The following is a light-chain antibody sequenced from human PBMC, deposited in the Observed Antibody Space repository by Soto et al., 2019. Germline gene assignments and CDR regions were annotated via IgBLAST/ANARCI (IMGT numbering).Light chain of an antibody. Sequence: DIVMTQSPDSLAVSLGERATMHCKSSQTVFYGINKKNYLAWYQHKPGQPPKLLIYWASTRESGVPDRFSGSGSGTGFTLTINSLQAEDVAVYYCQQSYSPPLTFGGGTKVEIK. V-gene: IGKV4-1*01. J-gene: IGKJ4*01. CDR2: WAS. CDR1: QTVFYGINKKNY. CDR3: QQSYSPPLT.